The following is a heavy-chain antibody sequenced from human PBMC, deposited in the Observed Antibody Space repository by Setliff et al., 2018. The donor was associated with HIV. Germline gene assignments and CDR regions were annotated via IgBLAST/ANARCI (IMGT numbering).Heavy chain of an antibody. CDR3: ASAITVAAGRSHSYYAMDV. CDR2: IYPGDSDV. D-gene: IGHD1-20*01. V-gene: IGHV5-51*06. Sequence: GESLKISCKGSGYSFTNYWIGWVRQMPGKGLEWVAIIYPGDSDVRYSPSFQGQVTISVDKSITTAYLQWSSLKASDTAMYYCASAITVAAGRSHSYYAMDVWGHGTTVTVSS. J-gene: IGHJ6*02. CDR1: GYSFTNYW.